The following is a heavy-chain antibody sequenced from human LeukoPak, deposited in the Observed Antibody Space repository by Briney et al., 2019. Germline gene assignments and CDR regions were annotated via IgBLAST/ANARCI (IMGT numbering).Heavy chain of an antibody. J-gene: IGHJ6*03. CDR1: GGSISSYY. CDR3: TRGTYYYYVDV. Sequence: PSETLSLTCTVSGGSISSYYWSWIRQPPGKGLECIGRIYTSGSTKYNPSLKSRVTIFRDTSKNQFSLKLSSVTAADTAVYYCTRGTYYYYVDVWGNGTTVTVSS. CDR2: IYTSGST. V-gene: IGHV4-4*08.